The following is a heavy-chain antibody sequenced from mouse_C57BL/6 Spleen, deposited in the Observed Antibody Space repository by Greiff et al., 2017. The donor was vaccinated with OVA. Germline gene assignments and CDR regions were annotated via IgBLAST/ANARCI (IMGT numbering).Heavy chain of an antibody. V-gene: IGHV1-69*01. J-gene: IGHJ2*01. D-gene: IGHD1-1*01. CDR3: ARKKLITTVVPFDY. CDR2: IDPSDSYT. Sequence: PGQGLEWIGEIDPSDSYTNYNQKFKGKSTLTVDKSSSTAYMQLSSLTSEDSAVYYCARKKLITTVVPFDYWGQGTTLTVSS.